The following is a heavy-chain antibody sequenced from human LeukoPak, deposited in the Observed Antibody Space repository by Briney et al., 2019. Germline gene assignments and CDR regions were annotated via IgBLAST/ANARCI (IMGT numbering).Heavy chain of an antibody. D-gene: IGHD1-1*01. CDR2: IYDTGST. V-gene: IGHV4-30-2*01. Sequence: SQTLSLTCAVSGGSVSSGGYSWSWIRQPPGEGLEWIAYIYDTGSTYYNPSLKSRVTISVDTSRNQFSLKLSSVTAADTAVYYCARHGTGWLTQNGAFDIWGQGTMVTVSS. CDR3: ARHGTGWLTQNGAFDI. CDR1: GGSVSSGGYS. J-gene: IGHJ3*02.